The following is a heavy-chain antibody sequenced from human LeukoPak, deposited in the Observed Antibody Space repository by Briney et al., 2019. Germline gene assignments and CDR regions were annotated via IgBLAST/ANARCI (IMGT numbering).Heavy chain of an antibody. D-gene: IGHD2-21*01. CDR1: GFTFRSHA. V-gene: IGHV3-23*01. CDR3: AKDFRIGYSAHFDY. CDR2: IYENGGTT. J-gene: IGHJ4*02. Sequence: RAGGSLRLSCVGSGFTFRSHAMSWVRQAPEKGLEFVSGIYENGGTTYYADSVKGRFSISRDNSKSTLYLQMDSLRGEDTAVYYCAKDFRIGYSAHFDYWGQGALVTVSS.